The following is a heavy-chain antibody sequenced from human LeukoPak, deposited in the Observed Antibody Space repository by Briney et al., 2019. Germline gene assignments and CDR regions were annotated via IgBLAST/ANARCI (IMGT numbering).Heavy chain of an antibody. CDR3: ASRDYGDY. D-gene: IGHD3-10*01. Sequence: SETLSLTCAVYGGSFSGYYWSWIRQPPGKGLEWIGEINHSGSTNYNPSLKSRVTISVDTSKNQFSLKLSSVTAADTAVYYCASRDYGDYWGQGTLVTVSS. J-gene: IGHJ4*02. CDR1: GGSFSGYY. V-gene: IGHV4-34*01. CDR2: INHSGST.